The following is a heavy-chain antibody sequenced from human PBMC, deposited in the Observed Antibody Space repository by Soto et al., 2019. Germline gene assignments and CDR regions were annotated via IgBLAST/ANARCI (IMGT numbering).Heavy chain of an antibody. V-gene: IGHV4-31*03. CDR1: GGSISSGGYY. J-gene: IGHJ6*02. D-gene: IGHD1-7*01. CDR2: IYYSGST. Sequence: SETLSLTCTVSGGSISSGGYYWSWIRQHPGKGLEWIGYIYYSGSTYYNPSLKSRVTISVDTSKNQFSPKLSSVTAADTAVYYCARVGDANWNSAYYYYGMDVWGQGTTVTVSS. CDR3: ARVGDANWNSAYYYYGMDV.